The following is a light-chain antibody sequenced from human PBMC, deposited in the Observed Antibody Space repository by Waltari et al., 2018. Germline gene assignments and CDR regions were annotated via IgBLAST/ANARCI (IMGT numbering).Light chain of an antibody. CDR3: SSFTTSRPPYV. V-gene: IGLV2-14*01. Sequence: QSALTQPASVSGSPGQSITISSTGTSSDMCDSNYVSLYQRHPGEAPKFLLYEVTNQPARGSNRSAGSKSGDTASLTISGLQAEDEADYYCSSFTTSRPPYVFGTGTEVTVL. CDR2: EVT. J-gene: IGLJ1*01. CDR1: SSDMCDSNY.